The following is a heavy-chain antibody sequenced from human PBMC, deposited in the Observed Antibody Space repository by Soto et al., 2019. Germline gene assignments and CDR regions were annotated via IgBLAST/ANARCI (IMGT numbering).Heavy chain of an antibody. CDR2: IIPIFGTA. CDR3: ARGWGYDSTDYYYAY. J-gene: IGHJ4*02. V-gene: IGHV1-69*01. CDR1: GGSFNRHT. Sequence: QVQLVQSGAEVRKPGSSVRVSCKASGGSFNRHTIRWVRQAPGQGLEWMGGIIPIFGTANHAQKFQGRVTIIADESTSTVYMELGSLRSDDTAIYYCARGWGYDSTDYYYAYWGQGTLVIVSS. D-gene: IGHD3-22*01.